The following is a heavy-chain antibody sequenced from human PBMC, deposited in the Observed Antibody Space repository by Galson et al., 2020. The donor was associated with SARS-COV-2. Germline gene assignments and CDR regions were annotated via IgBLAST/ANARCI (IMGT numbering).Heavy chain of an antibody. V-gene: IGHV4-38-2*02. D-gene: IGHD3-22*01. CDR1: GYSVSTTNY. J-gene: IGHJ2*01. CDR3: AGQGVNMIVLVTVSGWSFEL. CDR2: VYPSGTT. Sequence: SETLSLTCTVSGYSVSTTNYWGWVRQPPGRGLEWIGRVYPSGTTYYNPSLKSRVTISVDTSKNQFSLRLDSVTAADTALYYGAGQGVNMIVLVTVSGWSFELGGSGTFVTVAS.